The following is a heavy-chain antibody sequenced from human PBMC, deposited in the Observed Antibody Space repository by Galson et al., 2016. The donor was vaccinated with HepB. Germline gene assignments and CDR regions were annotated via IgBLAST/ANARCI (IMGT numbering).Heavy chain of an antibody. V-gene: IGHV3-23*01. D-gene: IGHD3-16*01. CDR2: ISASGDTT. Sequence: SLRLSCAASGFTFSSYAMTWVRQAPGKGLEWVSTISASGDTTYYADSVKGRFTIPRDNAKNTLYLQMNSLRTEDTAMYYCATWGFTLGVDHWGQGILVTVSS. CDR1: GFTFSSYA. J-gene: IGHJ4*02. CDR3: ATWGFTLGVDH.